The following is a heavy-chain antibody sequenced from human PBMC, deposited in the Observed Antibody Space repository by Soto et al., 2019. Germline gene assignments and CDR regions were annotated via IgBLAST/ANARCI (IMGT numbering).Heavy chain of an antibody. V-gene: IGHV1-8*01. J-gene: IGHJ4*02. Sequence: QVQLVQSGAEVKKPGASVKVSCKASGYTFTSYDMNWVRQATGQGHEWMGWVNPNNGHTGNAQKFQGRVTMTRNTSISTAYMELDSLRSEDTAVYYCVRLFYYGSGSWVEWGQGTLVTVSS. D-gene: IGHD3-10*01. CDR1: GYTFTSYD. CDR2: VNPNNGHT. CDR3: VRLFYYGSGSWVE.